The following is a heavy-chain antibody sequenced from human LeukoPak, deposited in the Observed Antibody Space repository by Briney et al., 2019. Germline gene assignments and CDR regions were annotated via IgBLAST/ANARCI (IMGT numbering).Heavy chain of an antibody. CDR2: INPNSGGT. Sequence: ASVKVSCKASGYTFTGYYMHWVRQAPGQGLEWMGRINPNSGGTNYAQKFQGRVTMTRDTTISTDYMELSRLRSDATAVYYCARGAQVSTVMLPGGQGTLVTVSS. CDR3: ARGAQVSTVMLP. D-gene: IGHD4-17*01. CDR1: GYTFTGYY. J-gene: IGHJ4*02. V-gene: IGHV1-2*06.